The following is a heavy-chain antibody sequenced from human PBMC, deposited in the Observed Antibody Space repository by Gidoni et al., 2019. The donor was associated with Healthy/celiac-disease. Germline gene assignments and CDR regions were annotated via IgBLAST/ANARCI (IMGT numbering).Heavy chain of an antibody. V-gene: IGHV3-30*18. CDR2: ISYDGSNK. J-gene: IGHJ3*02. CDR1: GFTFSSYG. D-gene: IGHD6-19*01. Sequence: QVQLVESGGGVVQPGRSLRLSCAASGFTFSSYGMHWVRQAPGKGLEWVAVISYDGSNKYYADSVKGRFTISRDNSKNTLYLQMNSLRAEDTAVYYCAKDDQWLDAFDIWGQGTMVTVSS. CDR3: AKDDQWLDAFDI.